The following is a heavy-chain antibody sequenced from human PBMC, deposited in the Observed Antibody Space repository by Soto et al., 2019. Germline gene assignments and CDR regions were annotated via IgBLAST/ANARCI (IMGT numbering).Heavy chain of an antibody. CDR2: IYYSGST. J-gene: IGHJ6*02. V-gene: IGHV4-31*03. CDR1: GVSSSIGCYY. Sequence: LXLTCTVSGVSSSIGCYYWSWIRQHPGKGLEWIGYIYYSGSTYYNPSIKSRVTISVDTSKNQFSLKLSSVTAADTAVYYCAREPSTVTNGDYYYGMDVWGQGTTVTVSS. D-gene: IGHD4-17*01. CDR3: AREPSTVTNGDYYYGMDV.